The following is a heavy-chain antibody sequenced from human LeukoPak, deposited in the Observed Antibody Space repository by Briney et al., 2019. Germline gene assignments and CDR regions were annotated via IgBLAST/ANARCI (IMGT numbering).Heavy chain of an antibody. Sequence: ASVKVSCKASGYTFTGYYMHWARQAPGQGLEWMGWINPNSGGTNYAQKFQGWVTMTRDTSISTAYMELSRLRSDDTAVYYCARRGDSSSWYRAIDYWGQGTLVTVSS. CDR3: ARRGDSSSWYRAIDY. D-gene: IGHD6-13*01. CDR1: GYTFTGYY. V-gene: IGHV1-2*04. CDR2: INPNSGGT. J-gene: IGHJ4*02.